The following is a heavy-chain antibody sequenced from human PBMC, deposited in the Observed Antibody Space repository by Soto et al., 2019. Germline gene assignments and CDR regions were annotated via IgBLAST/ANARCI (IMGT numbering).Heavy chain of an antibody. J-gene: IGHJ3*02. CDR3: ARGGQLNYDAFDI. Sequence: QVQLVQSGAEVKKPGASVKVSCKASGYTFTSYYMHWVRQAPGQGLEWMGIINPSGGSTSYAQKFQGRVTMIRDMSTSNVYMELSSLRSEDTAVYYCARGGQLNYDAFDIWGQGTMVTVSS. V-gene: IGHV1-46*01. D-gene: IGHD6-6*01. CDR1: GYTFTSYY. CDR2: INPSGGST.